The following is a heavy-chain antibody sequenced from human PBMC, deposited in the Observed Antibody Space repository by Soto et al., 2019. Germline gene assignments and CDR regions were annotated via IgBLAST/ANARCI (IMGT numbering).Heavy chain of an antibody. Sequence: ASVKVSCKASGYTFTSYGISXXRQAPGQGLEWMGWIXAYXGNTKYAPKLPGRVTMTTDTSTTTAYMELRSLRSDDTAVYYCARVGVVATDXYYYYGMDVWGQGTTVTVSS. D-gene: IGHD2-15*01. CDR2: IXAYXGNT. CDR3: ARVGVVATDXYYYYGMDV. V-gene: IGHV1-18*01. J-gene: IGHJ6*02. CDR1: GYTFTSYG.